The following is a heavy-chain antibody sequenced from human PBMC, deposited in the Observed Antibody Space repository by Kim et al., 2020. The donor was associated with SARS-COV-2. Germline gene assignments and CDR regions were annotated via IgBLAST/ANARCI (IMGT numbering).Heavy chain of an antibody. D-gene: IGHD2-15*01. Sequence: GGSLRLSCTASGFTFSTYSINWVRQAPGEGLEWTSYISSSSSTIYYADSVRGRFTISRDNAKNSLYLQMNSLRAEDTAVYYCARDRGGSGYYYYGMDVWGQGTSVTVSS. CDR1: GFTFSTYS. CDR2: ISSSSSTI. CDR3: ARDRGGSGYYYYGMDV. V-gene: IGHV3-48*04. J-gene: IGHJ6*02.